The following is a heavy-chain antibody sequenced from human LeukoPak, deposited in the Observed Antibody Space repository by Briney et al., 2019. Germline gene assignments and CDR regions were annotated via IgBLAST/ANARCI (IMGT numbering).Heavy chain of an antibody. CDR1: GGTFSSYA. CDR3: ARVPTVTIYYYYYYMDV. J-gene: IGHJ6*03. CDR2: IIPIFGTA. D-gene: IGHD4-11*01. V-gene: IGHV1-69*13. Sequence: SVKVSCKASGGTFSSYAISWVRQAPGQGLEWMGAIIPIFGTANYAQKFQGRVTITADESTSTAYMELSSLRSEDTAVYYCARVPTVTIYYYYYYMDVWGKGTTVTVSS.